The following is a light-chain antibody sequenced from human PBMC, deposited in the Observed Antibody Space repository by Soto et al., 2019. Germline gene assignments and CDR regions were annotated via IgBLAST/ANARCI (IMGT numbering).Light chain of an antibody. J-gene: IGKJ5*01. CDR2: AAS. CDR1: QGITNY. CDR3: QNYKSALRIT. Sequence: DIQMTQSPSSLSASVGDRVTITCRASQGITNYLAWYQRKPGKVPKLLIYAASTLQSGVPSRFSGSGSGTDFTLTISSLQPEDVVTYYCQNYKSALRITFGQGTRLEIK. V-gene: IGKV1-27*01.